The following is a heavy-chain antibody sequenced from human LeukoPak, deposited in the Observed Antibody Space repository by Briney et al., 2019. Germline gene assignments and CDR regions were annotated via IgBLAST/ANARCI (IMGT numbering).Heavy chain of an antibody. J-gene: IGHJ3*02. V-gene: IGHV3-9*01. CDR1: GFTFDDYA. CDR3: AKYGSGSYYIPDDAFDI. Sequence: GGSLRLSCAASGFTFDDYAMHWVRHAPGKGLEWVSGISWNSGSIGYADSVKGRFTISRDNAKNSLYLQMNSLRAEDTALYYCAKYGSGSYYIPDDAFDIWGQGAMATVSS. D-gene: IGHD3-10*01. CDR2: ISWNSGSI.